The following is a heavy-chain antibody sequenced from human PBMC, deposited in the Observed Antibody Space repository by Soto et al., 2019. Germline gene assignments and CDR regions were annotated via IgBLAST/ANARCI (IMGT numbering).Heavy chain of an antibody. CDR3: ARAYGPNWFDP. J-gene: IGHJ5*02. CDR2: INHSGST. CDR1: GGSFSGYY. V-gene: IGHV4-34*01. Sequence: SETLSLTCAVYGGSFSGYYWSWIRQPPGKGLEWIGEINHSGSTNYNPSLKSRVTISVDTSKNQFSLKLSSVTAEDTAVYYCARAYGPNWFDPWGQGTLVTVSS. D-gene: IGHD3-10*01.